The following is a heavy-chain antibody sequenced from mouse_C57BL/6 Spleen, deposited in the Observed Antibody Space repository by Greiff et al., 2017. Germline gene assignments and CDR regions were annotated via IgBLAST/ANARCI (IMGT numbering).Heavy chain of an antibody. CDR2: IRNKANGYTT. Sequence: EVMLVESGGGLVQPGGSLSLSCAASGFTFTDYYMSWVRQPPGKALEWLGFIRNKANGYTTEYSASVKGRFTISRDNSQSILYLQMNALRAEDSATCYYARYDCGNLFAYWGQGTLVTVSA. CDR1: GFTFTDYY. J-gene: IGHJ3*01. D-gene: IGHD2-1*01. CDR3: ARYDCGNLFAY. V-gene: IGHV7-3*01.